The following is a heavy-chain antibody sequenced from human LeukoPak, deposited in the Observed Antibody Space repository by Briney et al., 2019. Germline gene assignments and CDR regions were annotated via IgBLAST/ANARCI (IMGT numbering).Heavy chain of an antibody. Sequence: RASVKVSFKASGGTFSSHAISWVRQAPGQGLEWMGGIIPIFGTANYAQKFQGRVTITTDESTSTAYMELSSLRSEDTAVYYCARTFVSSAHYYFDYWGQGTLVTVSS. CDR2: IIPIFGTA. J-gene: IGHJ4*02. CDR1: GGTFSSHA. CDR3: ARTFVSSAHYYFDY. D-gene: IGHD6-6*01. V-gene: IGHV1-69*05.